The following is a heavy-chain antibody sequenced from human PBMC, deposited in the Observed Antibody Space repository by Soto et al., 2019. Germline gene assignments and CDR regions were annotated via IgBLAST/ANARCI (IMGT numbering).Heavy chain of an antibody. D-gene: IGHD5-12*01. J-gene: IGHJ6*02. V-gene: IGHV3-30-3*01. CDR1: GFTFSSYA. Sequence: QVQLVESGGGVVQPGRSLRLSCAASGFTFSSYAMHWVRQAPGKGLEWVAVISYDGSNKYYADSVKGRFTISRDKSRNTLYLHITRLRAEETAVYYCARDYYRFNSGYGFSMDVWGQGTTVTVSS. CDR2: ISYDGSNK. CDR3: ARDYYRFNSGYGFSMDV.